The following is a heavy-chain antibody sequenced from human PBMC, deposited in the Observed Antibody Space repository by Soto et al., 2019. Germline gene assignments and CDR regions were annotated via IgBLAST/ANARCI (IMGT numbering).Heavy chain of an antibody. CDR3: ARDFFYGDFDY. CDR1: GFTFSSYG. Sequence: PGGSLRLSCAASGFTFSSYGMHWVRQAPGKGLEWVAVIWYDGSNKYYADSVKGRFTISRDNSKNTLYLQMNSLRAEDTAVYYCARDFFYGDFDYWGQGTLVTVSS. V-gene: IGHV3-33*01. J-gene: IGHJ4*02. CDR2: IWYDGSNK. D-gene: IGHD3-10*01.